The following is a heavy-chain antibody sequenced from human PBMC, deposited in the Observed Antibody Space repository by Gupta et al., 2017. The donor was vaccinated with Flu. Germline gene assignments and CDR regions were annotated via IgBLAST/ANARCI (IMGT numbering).Heavy chain of an antibody. CDR3: ARNWDPRRDAFDI. D-gene: IGHD7-27*01. CDR2: VSSSSSYI. CDR1: S. V-gene: IGHV3-21*01. Sequence: SMNWVRQAPGKGLEWVSSVSSSSSYIYYADSVKGRFTISRDNAKNSLYLQMNSLRAEDTAVYYCARNWDPRRDAFDIWGQGTMLTVSS. J-gene: IGHJ3*02.